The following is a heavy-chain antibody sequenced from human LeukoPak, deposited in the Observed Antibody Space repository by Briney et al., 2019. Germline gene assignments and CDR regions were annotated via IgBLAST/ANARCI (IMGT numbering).Heavy chain of an antibody. Sequence: PSETLSLTCTVSGGSISNYYWSWIRQPAGKGLEWIGRIYTSGSTNYNPSLKSRVTMSVDTSKNQFSLKLSSVTAADTAVYYCASYDILTGVDYWGQGTLVTVSS. D-gene: IGHD3-9*01. V-gene: IGHV4-4*07. CDR1: GGSISNYY. CDR3: ASYDILTGVDY. CDR2: IYTSGST. J-gene: IGHJ4*02.